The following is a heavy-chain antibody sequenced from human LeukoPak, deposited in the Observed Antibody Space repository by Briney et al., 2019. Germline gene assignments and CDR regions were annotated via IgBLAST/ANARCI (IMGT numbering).Heavy chain of an antibody. D-gene: IGHD3-22*01. CDR2: LYYDGGDK. CDR3: VRDDDRPDNGLDY. J-gene: IGHJ4*02. CDR1: GFTFTKCG. V-gene: IGHV3-33*01. Sequence: GGSLRLSCAASGFTFTKCGIHWVRRTPGRGLEWVAFLYYDGGDKLYADTVKGRFTISRDDSKNTLYLQMNSLRAEDTAVYYCVRDDDRPDNGLDYWGQGTLVTVSS.